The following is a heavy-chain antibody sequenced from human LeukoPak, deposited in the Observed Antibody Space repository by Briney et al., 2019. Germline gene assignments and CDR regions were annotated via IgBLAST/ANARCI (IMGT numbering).Heavy chain of an antibody. J-gene: IGHJ4*02. Sequence: GGSLRLSCAASGFIFSDHYMGWVRQVPGKGLEWVGRSRNKANSYTTEYAASVKGRFTISRDDSKNSLYLQMNSLQIEDTAVYYCGRDNYDNSIHHPLDHWGQGTLVTVSS. V-gene: IGHV3-72*01. CDR3: GRDNYDNSIHHPLDH. CDR1: GFIFSDHY. CDR2: SRNKANSYTT. D-gene: IGHD3-22*01.